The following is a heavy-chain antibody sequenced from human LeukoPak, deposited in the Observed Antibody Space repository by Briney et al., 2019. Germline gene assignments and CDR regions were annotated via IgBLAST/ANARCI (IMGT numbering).Heavy chain of an antibody. J-gene: IGHJ4*02. V-gene: IGHV3-64D*06. CDR2: ISSNGGST. D-gene: IGHD3-22*01. Sequence: GGSLRLSCSASGFTFSRYGMHWVRQAPGKGLEYVSAISSNGGSTYYADSVKGRFTISRDNSKDTLYLQMSSLRAEDTAVYYSAYNSGYDYWGQGTLVTVSS. CDR3: AYNSGYDY. CDR1: GFTFSRYG.